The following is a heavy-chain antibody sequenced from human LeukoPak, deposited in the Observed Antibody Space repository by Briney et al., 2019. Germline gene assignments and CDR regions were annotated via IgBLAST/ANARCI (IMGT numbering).Heavy chain of an antibody. D-gene: IGHD4-17*01. V-gene: IGHV3-66*04. CDR3: ARRGYGDYAPFDY. CDR1: GFTVSSNY. Sequence: GGSLRLSCAASGFTVSSNYMNWVRQAPGKGLEWVSVIYSGGSTYYADSVKGRFTISRDNSKNTLYLQMNSLRAEDTAVYYCARRGYGDYAPFDYWGQGTLVTVSS. CDR2: IYSGGST. J-gene: IGHJ4*02.